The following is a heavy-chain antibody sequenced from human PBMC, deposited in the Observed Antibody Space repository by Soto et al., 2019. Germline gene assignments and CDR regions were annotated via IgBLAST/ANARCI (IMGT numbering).Heavy chain of an antibody. J-gene: IGHJ4*02. D-gene: IGHD2-21*02. CDR1: AFTFSSYA. V-gene: IGHV3-23*01. CDR2: VSGSGDST. CDR3: AKGRASDCPGCTQDY. Sequence: EVQLLESGGGLAQPGGSLRLSCAASAFTFSSYAMSWVRQAPGKGLEWVSAVSGSGDSTYYADSVKGRFTISRHNSKKTLYLQMNSLRAADTAVYYCAKGRASDCPGCTQDYWGQGTLVTFSS.